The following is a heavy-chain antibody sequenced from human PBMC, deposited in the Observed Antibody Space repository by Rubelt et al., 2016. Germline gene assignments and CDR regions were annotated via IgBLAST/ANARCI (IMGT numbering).Heavy chain of an antibody. Sequence: QVQLQQWGAGLLKPSETLSLTCAVYGGSFSGYYWSWIRQPPGKGLEWIGEINHSGSTNYNPSLKSRVTISVDTSKNQFSLKLSSGTASETHVYYCARGRRGSSSWLGRDYYGMDVWGQGTTVTVSS. D-gene: IGHD6-13*01. CDR1: GGSFSGYY. CDR2: INHSGST. V-gene: IGHV4-34*01. CDR3: ARGRRGSSSWLGRDYYGMDV. J-gene: IGHJ6*02.